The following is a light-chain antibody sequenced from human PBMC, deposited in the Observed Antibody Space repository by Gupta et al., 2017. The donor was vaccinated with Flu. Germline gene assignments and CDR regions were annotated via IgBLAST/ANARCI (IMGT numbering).Light chain of an antibody. V-gene: IGLV2-14*01. CDR3: SSYTSISTFYV. CDR2: DVS. Sequence: QSALTQPASVSGSPGQSITISCTGTSSDVGRSDSVSWYQQHPGKAPKLLIYDVSSRPSGVSSCFSGSKSGNTASLTISGLQAEDETDYYCSSYTSISTFYVFGTGTKVTVL. J-gene: IGLJ1*01. CDR1: SSDVGRSDS.